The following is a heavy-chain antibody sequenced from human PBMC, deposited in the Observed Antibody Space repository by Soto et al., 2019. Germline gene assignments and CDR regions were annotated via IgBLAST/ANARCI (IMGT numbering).Heavy chain of an antibody. CDR2: ISAYNGKH. CDR3: ARGPPTSCSGGSCYSHYLDY. V-gene: IGHV1-18*01. J-gene: IGHJ4*02. D-gene: IGHD2-15*01. CDR1: GYTLTTYG. Sequence: QVQLVQSGAEVKKPGASMKVSCKASGYTLTTYGIIWVRQAPGQGLEWMGWISAYNGKHNYAQKFQGRDTMTTDTATSIAYMELRSLRSDDTAVYYCARGPPTSCSGGSCYSHYLDYWGQGTLVTVSS.